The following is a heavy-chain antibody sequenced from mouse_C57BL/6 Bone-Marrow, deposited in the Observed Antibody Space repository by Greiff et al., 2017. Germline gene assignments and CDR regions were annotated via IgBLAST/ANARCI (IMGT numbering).Heavy chain of an antibody. Sequence: EVKLMEFGGGSVQTGGSLKLYCAASGFTFSDYYMYWVRQTPEKRLEWVTYISIGGCSTYHPDTVKGRITISRENAKYTMYLQMSRLKSEDTAMYYCARLVSDYWGQGTTLTVSA. V-gene: IGHV5-12*01. J-gene: IGHJ2*01. CDR1: GFTFSDYY. CDR3: ARLVSDY. CDR2: ISIGGCST.